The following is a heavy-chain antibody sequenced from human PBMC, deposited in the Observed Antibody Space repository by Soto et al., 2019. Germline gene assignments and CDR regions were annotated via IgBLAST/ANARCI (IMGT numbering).Heavy chain of an antibody. CDR3: ATWHEREHAYDV. Sequence: GSALRGYSADFGLTGSGKKYVALVRQAPGKGLEWVSALYDVDGSFYSDSVKGRFTTSSDSSKTTVYLQMNDLRPADTAVYYCATWHEREHAYDVWGQGTTVTVSS. J-gene: IGHJ3*01. CDR2: LYDVDGS. D-gene: IGHD1-1*01. V-gene: IGHV3-53*01. CDR1: GLTGSGKKY.